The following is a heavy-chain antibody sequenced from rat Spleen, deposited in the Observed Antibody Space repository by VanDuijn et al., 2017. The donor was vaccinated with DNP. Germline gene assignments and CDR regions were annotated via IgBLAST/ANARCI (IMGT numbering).Heavy chain of an antibody. CDR2: ITSGAGTT. D-gene: IGHD1-4*01. CDR1: GFTFSYYW. Sequence: EVQLVEAGGDLVQPGRSLKLSCVASGFTFSYYWMTWIRQVPGKGLEWIASITSGAGTTSYPDSVKGRFTVSRDNAQNTLYLQMSKLGSEDTAIYYCASYNYYWYFDFWGPGTMVTVSS. V-gene: IGHV5-31*01. CDR3: ASYNYYWYFDF. J-gene: IGHJ1*01.